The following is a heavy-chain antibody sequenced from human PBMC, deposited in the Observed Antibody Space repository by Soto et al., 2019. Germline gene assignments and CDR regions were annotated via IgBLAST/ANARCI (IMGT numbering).Heavy chain of an antibody. CDR2: ISGSGGST. D-gene: IGHD3-3*01. CDR1: GFTFSSYA. Sequence: GGSLRLSCAASGFTFSSYAMSWVRQAPGKGLEWVSAISGSGGSTYYADSVKGRSTISRDNSKNTLYLQMNSLRAEDTAVYYCAKGRDYDFWSGYRHLSVPAYYYGMDVWGQGTTVTVSS. J-gene: IGHJ6*02. CDR3: AKGRDYDFWSGYRHLSVPAYYYGMDV. V-gene: IGHV3-23*01.